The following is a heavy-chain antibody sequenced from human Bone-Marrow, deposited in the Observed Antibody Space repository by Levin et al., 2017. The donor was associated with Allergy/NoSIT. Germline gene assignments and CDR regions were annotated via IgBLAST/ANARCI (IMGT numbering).Heavy chain of an antibody. CDR3: ARSSRGYGTFDY. Sequence: GGSLRLSCAASGFTFSSYAMSWVRQAPGKGLEWVSAIYASADSIYYSDSVKGRFTISKDSSKNTLYLHMNSLRADDTAVYYCARSSRGYGTFDYWGQGTLVTVSS. J-gene: IGHJ4*02. CDR1: GFTFSSYA. CDR2: IYASADSI. D-gene: IGHD5-12*01. V-gene: IGHV3-23*01.